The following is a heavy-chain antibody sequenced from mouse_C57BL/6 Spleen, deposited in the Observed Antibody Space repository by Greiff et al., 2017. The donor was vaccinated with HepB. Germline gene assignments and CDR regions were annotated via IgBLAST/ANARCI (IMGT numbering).Heavy chain of an antibody. Sequence: QVQLKESGAELVRPGASVTLSCKASGYTFTDYEMHWVKQTPVHGLEWIGAIDPETGGTAYNQKFKGKAILTADKSSSTAYMELRSLTSEDSAVYYCTRAYYYGSSPYAMDYWGQGTSVTVSS. D-gene: IGHD1-1*01. J-gene: IGHJ4*01. V-gene: IGHV1-15*01. CDR3: TRAYYYGSSPYAMDY. CDR2: IDPETGGT. CDR1: GYTFTDYE.